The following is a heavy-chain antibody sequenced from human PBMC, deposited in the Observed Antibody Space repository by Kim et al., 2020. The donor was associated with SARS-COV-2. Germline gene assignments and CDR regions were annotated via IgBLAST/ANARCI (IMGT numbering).Heavy chain of an antibody. Sequence: GGSLRLSCAASGFTFVSYWMTWVRQAPGKGLEWVANIKQDGSQKYYVDSVKGRFTISRDDAKNSLYLQMNSLRAEDTAVYYCARTVTGTTESFEYWGQGT. J-gene: IGHJ1*01. CDR3: ARTVTGTTESFEY. D-gene: IGHD6-19*01. CDR2: IKQDGSQK. CDR1: GFTFVSYW. V-gene: IGHV3-7*03.